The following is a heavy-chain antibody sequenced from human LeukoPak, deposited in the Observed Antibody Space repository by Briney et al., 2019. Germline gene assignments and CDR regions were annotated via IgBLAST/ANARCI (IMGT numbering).Heavy chain of an antibody. D-gene: IGHD5-18*01. CDR2: IYHSGST. V-gene: IGHV4-30-2*01. CDR1: GGSISSGGYS. Sequence: PSQTLSLTCAVSGGSISSGGYSWSWIRQPPGTGLEWIGYIYHSGSTNYNPPLKSRVTISVDTSKNQFSLKLSSVTAADTAVYYCARARPPIQLWLPHYYGMDVWGQGTTVTVSS. CDR3: ARARPPIQLWLPHYYGMDV. J-gene: IGHJ6*02.